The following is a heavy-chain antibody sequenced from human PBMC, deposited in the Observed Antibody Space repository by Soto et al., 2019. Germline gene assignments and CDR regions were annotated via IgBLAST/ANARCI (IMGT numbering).Heavy chain of an antibody. CDR2: ISGTGYGT. D-gene: IGHD6-19*01. Sequence: GALRLSCAASGFAFSNNAMNWVRQAPGKGLEWVSGISGTGYGTYYADSVKGRFTISRDSSNNTLYLQMNSLRGEDTAIYYCAKARQAQSHYYYGMDVWGQGTPVTVSS. V-gene: IGHV3-23*01. J-gene: IGHJ6*02. CDR3: AKARQAQSHYYYGMDV. CDR1: GFAFSNNA.